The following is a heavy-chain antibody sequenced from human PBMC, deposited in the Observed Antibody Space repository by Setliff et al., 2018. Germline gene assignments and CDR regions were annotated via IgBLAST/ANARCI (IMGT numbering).Heavy chain of an antibody. J-gene: IGHJ4*02. CDR1: GFTFDVYG. V-gene: IGHV3-20*04. CDR3: ARGRPLYSSPVDY. CDR2: LSWRGDNI. D-gene: IGHD6-13*01. Sequence: GEYLKISCLASGFTFDVYGMSWVRQAPGKGLEWVSGLSWRGDNIGYADAVKGRFTISRDNAKNSLYLQMTSLRAEDTALYYCARGRPLYSSPVDYWGQGTLVTVSS.